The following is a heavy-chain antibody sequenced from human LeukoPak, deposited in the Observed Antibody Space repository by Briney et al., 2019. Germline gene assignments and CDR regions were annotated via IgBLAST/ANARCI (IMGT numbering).Heavy chain of an antibody. CDR2: ISSSSSTI. CDR3: AKEIYAVTTGYYFDY. D-gene: IGHD4-17*01. CDR1: GFTFSSYS. J-gene: IGHJ4*02. V-gene: IGHV3-48*01. Sequence: GGSLRLSCAASGFTFSSYSMNWVRQAPGKGLEWVSYISSSSSTIFYADSVKGRFTISRDNAKNSLYLQMNSLRAEDTAVYYCAKEIYAVTTGYYFDYWGQGTLVTVSS.